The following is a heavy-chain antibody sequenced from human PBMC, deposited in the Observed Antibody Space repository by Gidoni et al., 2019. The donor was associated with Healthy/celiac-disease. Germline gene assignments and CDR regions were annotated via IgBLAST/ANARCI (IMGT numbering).Heavy chain of an antibody. Sequence: ELQRVESGGGLVQPGGSLSLSCAASGFTFSSHWISWVRQAPGKGLEWVANIKQDGSEKYYVDSVKGRFTISRDNAKNSLYLQMNSLRAEDTAVYYCARRRTTGTTVYYYGMDVWGKGTTVTVSS. V-gene: IGHV3-7*05. J-gene: IGHJ6*04. CDR3: ARRRTTGTTVYYYGMDV. D-gene: IGHD1-7*01. CDR1: GFTFSSHW. CDR2: IKQDGSEK.